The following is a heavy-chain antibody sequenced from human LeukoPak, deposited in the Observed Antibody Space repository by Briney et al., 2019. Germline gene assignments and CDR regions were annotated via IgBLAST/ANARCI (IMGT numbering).Heavy chain of an antibody. CDR1: GGSISSGDYY. CDR2: IYYSGST. Sequence: PSETLSLTCTVSGGSISSGDYYWSWLRQPPGKGLEWVGYIYYSGSTYYNPSLKSRVTISVDTSKNQFSLKLSSVTAADTAVYYCARVKADYGEHYFDYWGQGTLVTVSS. J-gene: IGHJ4*02. V-gene: IGHV4-30-4*01. CDR3: ARVKADYGEHYFDY. D-gene: IGHD4-17*01.